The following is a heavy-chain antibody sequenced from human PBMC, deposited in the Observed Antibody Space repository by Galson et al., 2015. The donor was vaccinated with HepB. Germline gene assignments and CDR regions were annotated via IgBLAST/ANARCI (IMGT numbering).Heavy chain of an antibody. J-gene: IGHJ6*02. Sequence: SLRLSCAASGFTFSSYSMNWVRQAPGKGLEWVSSISSSSSYIYYADSVKGRFTISRDNAKNSLYLQMNSLRAEDTAVYYCARNNLIAGAGRNYYGMDVWRQGTTFTVSS. D-gene: IGHD6-13*01. V-gene: IGHV3-21*01. CDR3: ARNNLIAGAGRNYYGMDV. CDR1: GFTFSSYS. CDR2: ISSSSSYI.